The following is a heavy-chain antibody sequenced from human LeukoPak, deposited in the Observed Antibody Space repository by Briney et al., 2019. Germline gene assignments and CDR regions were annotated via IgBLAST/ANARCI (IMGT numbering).Heavy chain of an antibody. CDR1: GGSISSSSYY. CDR3: ASERYCSGGSCYPNWFDP. J-gene: IGHJ5*02. D-gene: IGHD2-15*01. CDR2: IYYSGST. Sequence: SETLSLTCTVSGGSISSSSYYWGWIRQPPGKGLEWIGSIYYSGSTYYNPSLKSRVTISVDTSKNQFSLKLSSVTAADTAVYYCASERYCSGGSCYPNWFDPWGQGTLVTVSS. V-gene: IGHV4-39*07.